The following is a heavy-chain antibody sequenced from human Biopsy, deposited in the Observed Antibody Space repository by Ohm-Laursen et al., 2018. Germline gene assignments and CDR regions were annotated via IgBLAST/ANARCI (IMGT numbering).Heavy chain of an antibody. Sequence: GASVKASCKAPEGTFSNYGVNWVRQAPGQGLEWLGGNIPILGTGNYAQKFQDRVTVAADTSTSTATMELRSLRSDDTAVYYCATKLTGYFHHWGQGTLVIVSS. CDR1: EGTFSNYG. V-gene: IGHV1-69*06. J-gene: IGHJ1*01. CDR2: NIPILGTG. CDR3: ATKLTGYFHH. D-gene: IGHD3-9*01.